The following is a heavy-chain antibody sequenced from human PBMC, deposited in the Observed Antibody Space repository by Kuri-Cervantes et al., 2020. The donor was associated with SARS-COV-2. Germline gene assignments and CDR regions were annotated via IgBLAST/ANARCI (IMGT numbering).Heavy chain of an antibody. CDR1: GYTFTDYY. V-gene: IGHV1-2*04. CDR2: INPNSGGT. CDR3: GRGEGARGLMVVLGWRGAGLLDF. D-gene: IGHD3-10*01. J-gene: IGHJ4*02. Sequence: ASVKVSCKASGYTFTDYYIYWVRQAPGQGLEWMGWINPNSGGTNYAQKFQGWVTMTRDTSLTTGYMELTRLTSDDTAVYYCGRGEGARGLMVVLGWRGAGLLDFWGQGTLVTVSS.